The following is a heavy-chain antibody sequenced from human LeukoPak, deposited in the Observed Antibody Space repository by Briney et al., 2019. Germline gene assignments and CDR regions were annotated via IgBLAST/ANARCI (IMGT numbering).Heavy chain of an antibody. Sequence: PGGSLRLSCAASGFTLSNYAMSWVRQAPGKGLEXXSAICGGGGGTYYADSVKGRFTISRDNSKNTLYLQMNSLRAEDTALYYCAKVISSSCGIGGYWGQGTLVTVSS. D-gene: IGHD6-13*01. CDR2: ICGGGGGT. J-gene: IGHJ4*02. CDR1: GFTLSNYA. CDR3: AKVISSSCGIGGY. V-gene: IGHV3-23*01.